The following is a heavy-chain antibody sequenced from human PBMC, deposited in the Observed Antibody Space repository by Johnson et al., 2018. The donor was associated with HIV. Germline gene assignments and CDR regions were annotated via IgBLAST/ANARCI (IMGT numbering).Heavy chain of an antibody. CDR3: ARAGSSSDDAFDI. D-gene: IGHD6-6*01. V-gene: IGHV3-NL1*01. CDR2: ISGSGGST. J-gene: IGHJ3*02. CDR1: GFTFSDYG. Sequence: QMLLVESGGGVVQPGGSLRLSCAASGFTFSDYGIHWVRQVPGKGLEWVSAISGSGGSTYYADSVKGRFTISRDNSKNTLYLQMNSLRAEDTAVYYCARAGSSSDDAFDIWGQGTMVTVSS.